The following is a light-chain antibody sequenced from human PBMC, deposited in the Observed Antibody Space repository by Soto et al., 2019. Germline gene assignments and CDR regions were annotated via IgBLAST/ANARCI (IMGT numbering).Light chain of an antibody. CDR2: EVI. CDR3: CSYARTYRLMI. CDR1: SSDFADYKY. Sequence: QSVLTQPASVSGSPGQSITISCTGTSSDFADYKYVSWYQQHPGKAPKLLIYEVINRPSGVSNRFSGSKSGNTASLIISGLQAEDEADYYCCSYARTYRLMIFGEGTKLTVL. J-gene: IGLJ2*01. V-gene: IGLV2-14*01.